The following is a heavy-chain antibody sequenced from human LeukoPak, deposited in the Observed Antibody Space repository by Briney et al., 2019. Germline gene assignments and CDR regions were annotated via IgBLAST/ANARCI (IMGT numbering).Heavy chain of an antibody. D-gene: IGHD5-18*01. CDR2: ISYDGSNK. CDR3: AREYTAMAIDY. Sequence: GGSLRLSCAASGFTFSSYAMHWVCQAPGKGLEWVAVISYDGSNKYYADSVKGRFTISRDNSKNTLYLQMNSLRAEDTAVYYCAREYTAMAIDYWGQGTLVTVSS. CDR1: GFTFSSYA. V-gene: IGHV3-30-3*01. J-gene: IGHJ4*02.